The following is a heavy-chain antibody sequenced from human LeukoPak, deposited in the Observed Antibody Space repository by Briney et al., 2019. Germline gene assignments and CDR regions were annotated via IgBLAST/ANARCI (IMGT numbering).Heavy chain of an antibody. CDR2: IYYSGST. V-gene: IGHV4-31*09. D-gene: IGHD1-14*01. CDR3: IIRVRTFFDY. J-gene: IGHJ4*02. Sequence: PSETLSLTCTVSGGSISSGGYYWSWIRQHPGKGLEWIGYIYYSGSTNYNPSLKSRVTISVDKSKNQFSLKLSSVTAADTAVYYCIIRVRTFFDYWGQGTLVTVSS. CDR1: GGSISSGGYY.